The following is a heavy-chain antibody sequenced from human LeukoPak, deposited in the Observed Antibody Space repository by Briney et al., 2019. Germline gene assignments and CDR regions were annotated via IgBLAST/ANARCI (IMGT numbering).Heavy chain of an antibody. D-gene: IGHD3-16*01. Sequence: SETLSLTCTVSGGSLWSFYWSWVRQPAGKGLEWIGRLYNNGSTNYSPSLKSRVIMSFDPSKNQFSLKLNSVTAADTAFYYCVRDRGLGRGFDLWGQGTMVTVSS. V-gene: IGHV4-4*07. CDR1: GGSLWSFY. CDR3: VRDRGLGRGFDL. J-gene: IGHJ5*02. CDR2: LYNNGST.